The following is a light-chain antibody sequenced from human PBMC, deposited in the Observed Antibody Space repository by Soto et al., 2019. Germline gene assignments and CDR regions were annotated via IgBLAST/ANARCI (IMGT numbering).Light chain of an antibody. CDR2: KAS. CDR1: ESISSW. Sequence: DIPATQSPPTLYASAGDRVTITCRASESISSWLAWYQQKPGKAPKLLMYKASSLESGVPDRFSGSGSGTDFTPTISSLQAEDVAVYYCQHYTNIPRTFGQGTKVDVK. CDR3: QHYTNIPRT. J-gene: IGKJ1*01. V-gene: IGKV1-5*03.